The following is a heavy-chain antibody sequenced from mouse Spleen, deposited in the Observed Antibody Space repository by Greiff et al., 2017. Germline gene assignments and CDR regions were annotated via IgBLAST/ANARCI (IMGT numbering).Heavy chain of an antibody. CDR1: GYTFTSYW. CDR2: IHPNSGST. Sequence: QVQLQQPGAELVKPGASVKLSCKASGYTFTSYWMHWVKQRPGQGLEWIGMIHPNSGSTNYNEKFKSKATLTVDKSSSTAYMQLSSLTSEDSAVYYCARAYYGNYPYAMDYWGQGTSVTVSS. V-gene: IGHV1-64*01. J-gene: IGHJ4*01. CDR3: ARAYYGNYPYAMDY. D-gene: IGHD2-10*01.